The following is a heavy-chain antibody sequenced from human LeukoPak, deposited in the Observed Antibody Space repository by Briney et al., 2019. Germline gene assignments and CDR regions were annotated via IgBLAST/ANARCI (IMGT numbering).Heavy chain of an antibody. D-gene: IGHD2-21*02. V-gene: IGHV1-2*02. CDR1: GYTFTGYY. J-gene: IGHJ5*02. CDR3: ARDYCGGDCFSFYWFDP. Sequence: ASVKASCKASGYTFTGYYMHWVRQAPGQGLEWMGWINPNSGGTNYAQKFQGRVTMTRDTSISTAYMELSRLRSDDTAVYYCARDYCGGDCFSFYWFDPWGQGTLVTVSS. CDR2: INPNSGGT.